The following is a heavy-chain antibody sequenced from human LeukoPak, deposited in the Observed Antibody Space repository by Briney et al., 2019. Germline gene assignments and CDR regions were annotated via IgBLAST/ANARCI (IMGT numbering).Heavy chain of an antibody. Sequence: SETLSLTCTVSGGSISSYYWSWIRQPPGKGLERIGYIYYSGSTNYNPSLKSRVTISVDTSKNQFSLKLSSVTAADAAVYYCARAHGSGYYPMTDYSYGMDVWGQGTTVTVSS. D-gene: IGHD3-22*01. V-gene: IGHV4-59*01. J-gene: IGHJ6*02. CDR3: ARAHGSGYYPMTDYSYGMDV. CDR1: GGSISSYY. CDR2: IYYSGST.